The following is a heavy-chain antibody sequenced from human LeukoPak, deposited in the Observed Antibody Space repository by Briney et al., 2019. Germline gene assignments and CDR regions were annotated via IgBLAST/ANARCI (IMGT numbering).Heavy chain of an antibody. V-gene: IGHV1-18*01. CDR1: GYIFVHNG. D-gene: IGHD2-2*01. CDR3: ARDDGVLPAATGVDP. J-gene: IGHJ5*02. Sequence: ASVKVSCKTSGYIFVHNGISWVRQAPGQGPEWMGWISAYYGNTNYAQKLQGRVTMTTDTSTSTVYMELRSLRSDDTAVYYCARDDGVLPAATGVDPWGQGTLVTVSS. CDR2: ISAYYGNT.